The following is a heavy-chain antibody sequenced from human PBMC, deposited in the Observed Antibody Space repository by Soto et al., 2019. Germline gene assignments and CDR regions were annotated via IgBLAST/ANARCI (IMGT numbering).Heavy chain of an antibody. D-gene: IGHD2-2*01. Sequence: QVELVQSGDEIRKPGASVTVSCKTAGYTFTRFGITWLRQAPGQGLEWMGWISPYSGNTKYSQTCQGRIPITSDKATSTVYMDLSGLRFDDTAKYYCATTHTSSSGRFDPWGQGTLVTVSS. CDR3: ATTHTSSSGRFDP. CDR2: ISPYSGNT. CDR1: GYTFTRFG. V-gene: IGHV1-18*04. J-gene: IGHJ5*02.